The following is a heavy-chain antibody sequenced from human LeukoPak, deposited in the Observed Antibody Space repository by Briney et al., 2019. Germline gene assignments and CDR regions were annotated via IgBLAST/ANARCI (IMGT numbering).Heavy chain of an antibody. V-gene: IGHV1-18*01. Sequence: GASVKVSCKASGYTFTSYGISWVRQAPGQGLEWMGWISAYNGNTNYAQKLQGRVTMTTDTSTSTAYMELRSLRSDDTAVYYCARSPGRELLRFLPDDYWGQGTLSPSPQ. J-gene: IGHJ4*02. D-gene: IGHD1-26*01. CDR3: ARSPGRELLRFLPDDY. CDR2: ISAYNGNT. CDR1: GYTFTSYG.